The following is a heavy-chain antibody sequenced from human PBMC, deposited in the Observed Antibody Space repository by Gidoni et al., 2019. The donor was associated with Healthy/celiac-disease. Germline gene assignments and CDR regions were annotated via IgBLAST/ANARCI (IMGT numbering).Heavy chain of an antibody. CDR1: GFTFSSDS. CDR3: ARASLKNRITGTSPGYYFDY. CDR2: ISSSSSYI. V-gene: IGHV3-21*06. D-gene: IGHD1-7*01. J-gene: IGHJ4*02. Sequence: EVQLVESGGGLVKPGGSLRLSCAASGFTFSSDSMNWVRQAPGKGLEWVSSISSSSSYIYYADSVKGRFTISRDNAKNALYLQMNSLRAEDTAVYYCARASLKNRITGTSPGYYFDYWGQGTLVTVSS.